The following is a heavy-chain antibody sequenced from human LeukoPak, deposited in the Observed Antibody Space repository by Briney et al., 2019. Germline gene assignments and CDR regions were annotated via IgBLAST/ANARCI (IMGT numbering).Heavy chain of an antibody. J-gene: IGHJ3*02. Sequence: GGSLRLSCAASGFTFSSYSMNWVRQAPGKGLEWVSSISSSSSYIYYADPVKGRFTISRDNAKNSLYLQMNSLRAEDTAVYYCASRDDSSGYLDAFDIWGQGTMVTVSS. V-gene: IGHV3-21*01. CDR3: ASRDDSSGYLDAFDI. CDR2: ISSSSSYI. CDR1: GFTFSSYS. D-gene: IGHD3-22*01.